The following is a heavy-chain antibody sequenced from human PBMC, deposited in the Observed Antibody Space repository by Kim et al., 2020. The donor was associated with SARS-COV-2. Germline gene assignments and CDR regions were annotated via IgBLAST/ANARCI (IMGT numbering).Heavy chain of an antibody. CDR3: ARVEGVDIVATTYYYYYGMDV. V-gene: IGHV7-4-1*02. Sequence: ASVKVSCKASGYTFTSYAMNWVRQAPGQGLEWMGWINTNTGNPTYAQGFTGRFVFSLDTSVSTAYLQISSLKAEDTAVYYCARVEGVDIVATTYYYYYGMDVWGQGTTVTVSS. CDR2: INTNTGNP. D-gene: IGHD5-12*01. J-gene: IGHJ6*02. CDR1: GYTFTSYA.